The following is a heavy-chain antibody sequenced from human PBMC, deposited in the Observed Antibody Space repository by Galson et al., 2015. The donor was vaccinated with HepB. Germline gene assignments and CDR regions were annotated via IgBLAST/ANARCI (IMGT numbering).Heavy chain of an antibody. V-gene: IGHV1-3*01. CDR1: GYTFTAYH. CDR2: INAGNGNT. J-gene: IGHJ5*02. D-gene: IGHD3-22*01. Sequence: SVKVSCKASGYTFTAYHVHWVRQAPGQRLEWMGCINAGNGNTKYSQKFQGSVTITRDTSASTAYMELSSLRSEDTAVYYCARVGTSGYSYNWFGPWGQGTLVTVSS. CDR3: ARVGTSGYSYNWFGP.